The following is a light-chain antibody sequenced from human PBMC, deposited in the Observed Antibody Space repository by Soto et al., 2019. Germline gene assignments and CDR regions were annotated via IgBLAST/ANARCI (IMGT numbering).Light chain of an antibody. CDR1: TSNIGNNS. Sequence: QSVLTQPPSVSAAPGQTVTISCSGSTSNIGNNSVAWYQQLPGTAPKLLIYDNDERPSGIPDRFSGSKSGTSATLGITGLQTGDEADYYCGTWDSSLSVVLFGGGTKLTVL. CDR2: DND. V-gene: IGLV1-51*01. CDR3: GTWDSSLSVVL. J-gene: IGLJ2*01.